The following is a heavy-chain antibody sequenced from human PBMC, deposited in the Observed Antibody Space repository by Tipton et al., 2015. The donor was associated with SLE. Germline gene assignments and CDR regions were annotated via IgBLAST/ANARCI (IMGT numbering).Heavy chain of an antibody. CDR3: AKDLIAFDYIWGSYRDDVFDI. D-gene: IGHD3-16*02. J-gene: IGHJ3*02. Sequence: GSLRLSCAASGFTFSNYAMSWFRQAPGKGLEWVSVISGSVISTDYADSVKGRFTISRDNSKNTLYLQMNSLRAEDTAVYYCAKDLIAFDYIWGSYRDDVFDIWGQGTMVTVSS. V-gene: IGHV3-23*01. CDR2: ISGSVIST. CDR1: GFTFSNYA.